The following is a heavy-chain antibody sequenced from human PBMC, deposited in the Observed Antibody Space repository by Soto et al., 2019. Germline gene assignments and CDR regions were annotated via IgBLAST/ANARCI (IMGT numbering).Heavy chain of an antibody. Sequence: GGSLRLSCAASGFTFSSYAMHWVRQAPGKGLEWVAVISYDGSNKYYADSVKGRFTISRDNSKNTLYLQMNSLRAEDTAVYYCARDTAAGTYDYWGQGTLVTVSS. CDR1: GFTFSSYA. D-gene: IGHD6-13*01. J-gene: IGHJ4*02. V-gene: IGHV3-30-3*01. CDR3: ARDTAAGTYDY. CDR2: ISYDGSNK.